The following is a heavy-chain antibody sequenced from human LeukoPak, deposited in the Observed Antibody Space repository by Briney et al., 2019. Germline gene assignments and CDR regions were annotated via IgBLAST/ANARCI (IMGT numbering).Heavy chain of an antibody. CDR1: GYTFTGYY. V-gene: IGHV1-2*02. CDR2: INANSGGT. D-gene: IGHD7-27*01. J-gene: IGHJ6*02. Sequence: ASVKVSCKASGYTFTGYYMHWVRQAPGQGLEWMGWINANSGGTNYAQKFQGRVTITTDESTSTAYMELSSLRSEDTAVYYCARDHWGIVENGYDYFYYDIDVWGQGTTVTVSS. CDR3: ARDHWGIVENGYDYFYYDIDV.